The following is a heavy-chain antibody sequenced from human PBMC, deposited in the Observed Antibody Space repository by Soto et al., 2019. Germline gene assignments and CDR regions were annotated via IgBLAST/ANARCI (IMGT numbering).Heavy chain of an antibody. CDR3: ARCPGEKCARNTIFGVVGEGFDY. D-gene: IGHD3-3*01. CDR1: GFTFNNFA. CDR2: ISDGGGST. J-gene: IGHJ4*02. Sequence: EVQLLESGGGLVQPGWSLRLSCAASGFTFNNFAMSWVRQAPGKGLEWVSSISDGGGSTYYGDSVKGRFTISRDNSKNTLYLHMNSLRAEDTAVYYCARCPGEKCARNTIFGVVGEGFDYWGQGTLVTVSS. V-gene: IGHV3-23*01.